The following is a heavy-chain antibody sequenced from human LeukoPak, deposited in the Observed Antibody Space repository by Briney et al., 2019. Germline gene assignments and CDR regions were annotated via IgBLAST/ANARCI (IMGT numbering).Heavy chain of an antibody. CDR2: IKQDGSEK. V-gene: IGHV3-7*04. J-gene: IGHJ4*02. Sequence: GGSLPQTCAACGFTFSSYLMSWVRQAPGKGLEWVANIKQDGSEKYYVDSVKGRFTISRDNAKNSLYLQMNSLRAEDTAVYYCARGFRSIDYWGGGTVVTVSS. CDR1: GFTFSSYL. CDR3: ARGFRSIDY.